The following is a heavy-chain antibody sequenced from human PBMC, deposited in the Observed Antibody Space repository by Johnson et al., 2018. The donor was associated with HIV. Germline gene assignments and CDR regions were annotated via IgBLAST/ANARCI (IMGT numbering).Heavy chain of an antibody. Sequence: VQLVESGGGWVQPGESLRLSCAASGFSFSTYAMTWVRQAPGKGLEWVSLISWDCGSTYYADSVKGRFTIFRDNSKNSLYLQMNSRRAEDTAVYYCAKDSMNWNDETTDAFDIWGQGTMVTVSS. CDR1: GFSFSTYA. J-gene: IGHJ3*02. CDR2: ISWDCGST. D-gene: IGHD1-1*01. CDR3: AKDSMNWNDETTDAFDI. V-gene: IGHV3-43D*03.